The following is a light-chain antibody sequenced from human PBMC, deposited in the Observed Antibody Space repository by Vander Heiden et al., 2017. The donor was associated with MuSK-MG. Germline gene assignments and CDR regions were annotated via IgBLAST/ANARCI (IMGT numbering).Light chain of an antibody. J-gene: IGLJ1*01. CDR2: EGS. CDR3: CSYAGSSTNYV. V-gene: IGLV2-23*01. CDR1: SSDVGSYNL. Sequence: QSALTQPASESGSPGQSITISCTGTSSDVGSYNLVSWYQQHPGKAPKLMIYEGSKRPSGVSNRFSGSKSGNTASLTISGLQAEDEADYYCCSYAGSSTNYVFGTGTKVTVL.